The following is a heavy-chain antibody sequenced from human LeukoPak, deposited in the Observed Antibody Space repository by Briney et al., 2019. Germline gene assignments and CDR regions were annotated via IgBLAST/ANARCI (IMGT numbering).Heavy chain of an antibody. Sequence: SVKVSRKASGYTFTGYYMHWVRQAPGQGLEWMGWINPNSGGTNYAQKFQGRVTMTRDTSISTAYMELSRLRSDDTAVYYCAREVGLYCSSTSCYTRRHNWFDPWGQGTLVTVSS. CDR3: AREVGLYCSSTSCYTRRHNWFDP. V-gene: IGHV1-2*02. CDR1: GYTFTGYY. D-gene: IGHD2-2*02. CDR2: INPNSGGT. J-gene: IGHJ5*02.